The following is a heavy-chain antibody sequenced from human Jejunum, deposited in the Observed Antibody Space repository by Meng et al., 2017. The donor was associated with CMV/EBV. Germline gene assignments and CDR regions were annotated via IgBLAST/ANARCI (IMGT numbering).Heavy chain of an antibody. V-gene: IGHV3-72*01. CDR3: TKGHSGIDIYAFDI. Sequence: FIFSDHYSDWVRQAPGKGLEWVGRAGNKPNSYTTEFARSVTGRFTFSRDDSKNLLYLEMNSLKSEDTAVYYCTKGHSGIDIYAFDIWGRGTMVTVSS. CDR2: AGNKPNSYTT. J-gene: IGHJ3*02. D-gene: IGHD1-26*01. CDR1: FIFSDHY.